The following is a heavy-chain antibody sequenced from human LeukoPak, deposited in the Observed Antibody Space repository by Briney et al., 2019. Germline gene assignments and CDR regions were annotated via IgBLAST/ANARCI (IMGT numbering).Heavy chain of an antibody. CDR1: GFTFSSYA. J-gene: IGHJ4*02. D-gene: IGHD2-2*03. V-gene: IGHV3-23*01. CDR2: ISGSGGST. Sequence: GGSLRLSCAASGFTFSSYAMSWVRQAPGKGLEWVSAISGSGGSTYYADSVKGRFTISRDNSKNTLYLQMNSLRAEDTAVYYCAKDGGGYCSSSSCYMGYWGQGTLVTVSS. CDR3: AKDGGGYCSSSSCYMGY.